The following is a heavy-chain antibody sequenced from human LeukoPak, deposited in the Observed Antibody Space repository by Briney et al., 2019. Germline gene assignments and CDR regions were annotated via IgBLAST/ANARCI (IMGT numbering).Heavy chain of an antibody. CDR2: INHSGST. Sequence: SETLSLTCAVYGGSFSGYYWSRIRQPPGKGLEWIGEINHSGSTNYNPSLKSRVTISVDTSKNQFSLKLSSVTAADTAVYYCGRVGATSWDFDYWGQGTLVTVSS. D-gene: IGHD1-26*01. V-gene: IGHV4-34*01. J-gene: IGHJ4*02. CDR1: GGSFSGYY. CDR3: GRVGATSWDFDY.